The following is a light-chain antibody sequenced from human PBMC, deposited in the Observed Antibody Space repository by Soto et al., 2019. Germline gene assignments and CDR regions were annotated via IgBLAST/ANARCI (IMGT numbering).Light chain of an antibody. CDR1: KLGDKY. CDR3: HAWDYSTVV. Sequence: SYELTQPPSVSVSPGQTASITCSGDKLGDKYACWYQQKPGQSPVLVICQDSKRPSGIPERFSGSTSGNTATLTISGTPAMDEADYYCHAWDYSTVVFGGGTKLTVL. CDR2: QDS. V-gene: IGLV3-1*01. J-gene: IGLJ2*01.